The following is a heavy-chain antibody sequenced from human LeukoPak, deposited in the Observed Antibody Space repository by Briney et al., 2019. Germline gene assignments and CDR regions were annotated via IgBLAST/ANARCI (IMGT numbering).Heavy chain of an antibody. Sequence: GGSLRLSCPASGFIISDHAMNWVRQAPGKGLEWVSIISARDGRTYYADSVKGRFTISRDNSKNTLYLQMNSLRVEDTAVYYCAKDRNDWKQGIDSWGQGTLVTVST. V-gene: IGHV3-23*01. CDR2: ISARDGRT. D-gene: IGHD1-1*01. J-gene: IGHJ4*02. CDR3: AKDRNDWKQGIDS. CDR1: GFIISDHA.